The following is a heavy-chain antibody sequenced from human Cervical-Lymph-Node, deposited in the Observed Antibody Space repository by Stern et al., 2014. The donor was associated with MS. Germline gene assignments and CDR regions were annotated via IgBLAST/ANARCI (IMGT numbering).Heavy chain of an antibody. V-gene: IGHV1-18*01. Sequence: DQLVESGAEVKKPGASVKVSCKASGYTFNSHGFSWVRQAPGQGLEWMGWISAYNGNTNYAQKLQGRVTMTTDTSTSTAYMELMTLKSDDTAVYYCARGDYYFDYWGQGTLVTVSS. CDR3: ARGDYYFDY. CDR2: ISAYNGNT. D-gene: IGHD2-21*02. J-gene: IGHJ4*02. CDR1: GYTFNSHG.